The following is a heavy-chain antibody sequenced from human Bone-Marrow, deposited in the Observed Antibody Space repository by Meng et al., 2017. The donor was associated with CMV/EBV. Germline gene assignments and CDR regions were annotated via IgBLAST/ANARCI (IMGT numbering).Heavy chain of an antibody. Sequence: GESLKISCAASGFTFTDQWMHWIRQVPGKGLLCVSRINIDGSGTTYADSVNGRFTISRDNAKNTVYLQMNRLRVEDMAVYYCARGGRSGSDQHFDYWGQGTLVTVSS. D-gene: IGHD3-3*01. CDR1: GFTFTDQW. CDR2: INIDGSGT. V-gene: IGHV3-74*01. J-gene: IGHJ4*02. CDR3: ARGGRSGSDQHFDY.